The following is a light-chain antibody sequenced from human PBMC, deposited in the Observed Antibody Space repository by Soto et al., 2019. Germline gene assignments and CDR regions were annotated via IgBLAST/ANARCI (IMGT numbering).Light chain of an antibody. Sequence: AIRMTQSPSSFSASTGERVTITCRASQGISRYLAWYQQKPGKATNLLIYAASTLQSGVPSRFSGSGSGTDRTLTVCSLKSEQLVTELVQMVYSYPRTSGKETRVE. J-gene: IGKJ1*01. CDR2: AAS. V-gene: IGKV1-8*01. CDR1: QGISRY. CDR3: QMVYSYPRT.